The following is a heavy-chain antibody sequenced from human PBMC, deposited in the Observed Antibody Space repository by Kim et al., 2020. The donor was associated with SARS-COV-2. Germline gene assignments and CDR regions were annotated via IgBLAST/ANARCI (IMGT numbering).Heavy chain of an antibody. CDR1: GGSFSGYY. CDR2: INHSGST. V-gene: IGHV4-34*01. CDR3: ARGYSGGIGWY. D-gene: IGHD2-15*01. J-gene: IGHJ4*02. Sequence: SETLSLTCAVYGGSFSGYYWSWIRQPPGKGLEWIGEINHSGSTNYNPSLKSRVTISVDTSKNQFSLKLSSVTAADTAVYYCARGYSGGIGWYWGQGTLVT.